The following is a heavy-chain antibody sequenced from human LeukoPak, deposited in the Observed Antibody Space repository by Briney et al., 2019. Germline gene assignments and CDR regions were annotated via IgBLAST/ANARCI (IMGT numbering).Heavy chain of an antibody. D-gene: IGHD1-1*01. CDR3: VRDVEL. Sequence: GGSLRLSCAASGFTFSTFWMGWARQGPEKGLQWVASINRDGSEKHPVDSVKGRFTISRDNAKNSVFLEMSSLRVEDTAVYYCVRDVELWGQGNLVTVSS. CDR2: INRDGSEK. V-gene: IGHV3-7*01. CDR1: GFTFSTFW. J-gene: IGHJ4*02.